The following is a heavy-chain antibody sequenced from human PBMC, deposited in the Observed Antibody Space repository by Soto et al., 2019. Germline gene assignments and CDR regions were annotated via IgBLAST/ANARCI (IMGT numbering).Heavy chain of an antibody. Sequence: GASVKVSCKASGYTFTSYGISWVRQAPGQGLEWMGWISAYNGNTNYAQKLQGRVTMTTDTSTSTAYMELRSLRSDDTAVYYCAANNVSSYGAWAFDFWGQGTMVTVSS. V-gene: IGHV1-18*01. CDR2: ISAYNGNT. D-gene: IGHD1-26*01. J-gene: IGHJ3*01. CDR3: AANNVSSYGAWAFDF. CDR1: GYTFTSYG.